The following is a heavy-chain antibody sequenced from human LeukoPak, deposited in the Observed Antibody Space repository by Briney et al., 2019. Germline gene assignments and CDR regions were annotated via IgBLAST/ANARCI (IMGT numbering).Heavy chain of an antibody. CDR2: IYYSGNT. V-gene: IGHV4-39*01. J-gene: IGHJ4*02. CDR1: GVSISSSNSY. CDR3: ARQTGSGLFILP. Sequence: SETLSLTCTVSGVSISSSNSYWGWIRQPPGKGLEWIGSIYYSGNTYYNASLKSQVSISIDTSKNQFSLGLTSVTAADTAVYYCARQTGSGLFILPGGQGTLVTVSS. D-gene: IGHD3/OR15-3a*01.